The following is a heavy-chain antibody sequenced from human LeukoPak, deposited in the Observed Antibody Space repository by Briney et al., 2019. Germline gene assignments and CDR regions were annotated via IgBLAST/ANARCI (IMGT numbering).Heavy chain of an antibody. CDR1: GASISSGGYY. D-gene: IGHD5-12*01. CDR3: ARGPWGVATIFHYYYGMDV. V-gene: IGHV4-31*03. J-gene: IGHJ6*02. CDR2: IYYSGST. Sequence: SETLSLTCTVSGASISSGGYYWSWLRQHPGKGLEWIVYIYYSGSTYYNPSLKSRVTISVDTSKNQFSLKLSSVTAADTAVYYCARGPWGVATIFHYYYGMDVWGQGTTVTVSS.